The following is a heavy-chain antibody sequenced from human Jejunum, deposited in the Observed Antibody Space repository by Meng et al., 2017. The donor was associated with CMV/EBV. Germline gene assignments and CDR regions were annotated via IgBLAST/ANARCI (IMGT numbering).Heavy chain of an antibody. V-gene: IGHV3-30-3*01. J-gene: IGHJ4*02. Sequence: FTFSSYAMHWVRQAPGKALEWVSLISYDGSRKYYADAVRDRFTVSRENSENTLYLQMNSLKGEDSAVYYCARVMVPASISPFLDYWGQGALVTVSS. CDR2: ISYDGSRK. CDR1: FTFSSYA. CDR3: ARVMVPASISPFLDY. D-gene: IGHD2-2*01.